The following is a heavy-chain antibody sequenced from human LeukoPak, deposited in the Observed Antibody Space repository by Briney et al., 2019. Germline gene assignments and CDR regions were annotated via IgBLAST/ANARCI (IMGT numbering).Heavy chain of an antibody. J-gene: IGHJ4*02. CDR2: IYHSGST. CDR3: AALGNYGDYVGYYFDY. CDR1: GCSISSGGYS. Sequence: SETLSLTCAVSGCSISSGGYSWSWIRQPPGKGLEWIGYIYHSGSTYYNPSLKSRVTISVDRSKNQFSLKLSSVTAADTAVYYCAALGNYGDYVGYYFDYWGQGTLVTVSS. D-gene: IGHD4-17*01. V-gene: IGHV4-30-2*01.